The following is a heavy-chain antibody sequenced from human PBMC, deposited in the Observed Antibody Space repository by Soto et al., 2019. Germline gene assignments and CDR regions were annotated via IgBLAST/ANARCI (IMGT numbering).Heavy chain of an antibody. CDR1: GGSISSYY. D-gene: IGHD6-19*01. CDR3: ARLIAVAGSFDY. Sequence: QVQLQESGPGLVKPSETLSLTCTVSGGSISSYYWSWIRQPPGKGLEWIGYIYYSGSTNYNPSLKSRVTISVDTSKNQFSLKLRSVTAADTAVYYCARLIAVAGSFDYWGQGTLVTVSS. CDR2: IYYSGST. V-gene: IGHV4-59*01. J-gene: IGHJ4*02.